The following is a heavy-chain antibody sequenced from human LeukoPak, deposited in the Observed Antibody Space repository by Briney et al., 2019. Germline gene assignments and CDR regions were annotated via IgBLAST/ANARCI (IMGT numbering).Heavy chain of an antibody. Sequence: GGSLRLSCAASGFTFSSYTMHWVRQAPGKGLDWVAVISYDGSNKYYADSVKGRFTISRDNSKNTLYLQMNSLRVEDTAVYYCATQQWLVPYDYWGQGTLVTVSS. CDR2: ISYDGSNK. J-gene: IGHJ4*02. CDR3: ATQQWLVPYDY. V-gene: IGHV3-30*04. D-gene: IGHD6-19*01. CDR1: GFTFSSYT.